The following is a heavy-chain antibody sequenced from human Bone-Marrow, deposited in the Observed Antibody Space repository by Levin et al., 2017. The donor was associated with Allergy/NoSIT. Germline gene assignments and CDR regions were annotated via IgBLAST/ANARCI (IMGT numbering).Heavy chain of an antibody. D-gene: IGHD1-26*01. J-gene: IGHJ4*02. CDR2: ISFGRST. V-gene: IGHV4-39*01. CDR1: GGSIRGGSYS. Sequence: SETLSLTSNVSGGSIRGGSYSWGWIRQPPETGLEWIGTISFGRSTYYNPSFNSPLTLSLDTSKNLFSLKLNSLTAADTAVYYCATVPRGFDYWGQGTLVTVSS. CDR3: ATVPRGFDY.